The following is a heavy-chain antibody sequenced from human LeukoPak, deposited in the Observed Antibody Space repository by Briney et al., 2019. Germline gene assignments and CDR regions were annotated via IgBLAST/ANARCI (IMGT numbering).Heavy chain of an antibody. J-gene: IGHJ3*02. Sequence: SETLSLTCSVSGGSISNSNYYWAWIRQSPGKGLEWIGEINHSGSTNYNPSLKSRVTISVDTSKNQFSLKLSSVTAADTAVYYCARKRNDYVWGSYRSNAFDIWGQGTMVTVSS. CDR2: INHSGST. CDR1: GGSISNSNYY. CDR3: ARKRNDYVWGSYRSNAFDI. D-gene: IGHD3-16*02. V-gene: IGHV4-39*07.